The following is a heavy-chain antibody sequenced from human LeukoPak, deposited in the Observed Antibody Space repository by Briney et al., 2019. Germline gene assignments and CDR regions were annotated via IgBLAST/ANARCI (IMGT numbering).Heavy chain of an antibody. D-gene: IGHD1-26*01. V-gene: IGHV3-30-3*01. CDR2: ISLDGSNK. J-gene: IGHJ4*02. CDR1: GFTFSSYA. CDR3: ARDPTGATVITDY. Sequence: GGSLRLSCAASGFTFSSYAIHWVRQAPGKGLEWVAAISLDGSNKNYADSVKGRFTISRDNSKNTLYLQMNSLRAEDTAVYYCARDPTGATVITDYWGQGTLVTVSS.